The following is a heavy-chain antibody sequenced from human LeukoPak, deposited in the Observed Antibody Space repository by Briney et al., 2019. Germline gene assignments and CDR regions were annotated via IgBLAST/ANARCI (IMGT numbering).Heavy chain of an antibody. CDR2: IYHSGST. D-gene: IGHD5-18*01. V-gene: IGHV4-38-2*02. CDR1: GYSISSGYY. Sequence: SETLSLTCTVSGYSISSGYYWGWIRQPPGKGLEWIGSIYHSGSTYYNPSLESRVTISVDTSKNQFSLKVASVTAADTAIYYCAKGAGGFSYYNWFDPWGQGTLVTVSS. CDR3: AKGAGGFSYYNWFDP. J-gene: IGHJ5*02.